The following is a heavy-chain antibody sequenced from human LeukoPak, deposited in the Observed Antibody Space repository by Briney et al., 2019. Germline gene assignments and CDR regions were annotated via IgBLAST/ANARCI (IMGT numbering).Heavy chain of an antibody. V-gene: IGHV3-74*01. CDR2: INSDGSST. Sequence: GGSLRLSCAASGFTFSSYWMHWVRQAPGKGLVWVSRINSDGSSTSYADSVKGRFTISRDNAKNTLYLQMNSLRAEDTAVYYCARDPYNWNYGDAFDIWGQGTMVTVSS. CDR1: GFTFSSYW. CDR3: ARDPYNWNYGDAFDI. D-gene: IGHD1-7*01. J-gene: IGHJ3*02.